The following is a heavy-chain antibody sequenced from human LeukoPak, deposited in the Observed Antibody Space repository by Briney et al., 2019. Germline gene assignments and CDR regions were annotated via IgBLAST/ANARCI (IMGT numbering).Heavy chain of an antibody. CDR1: GHTFTTYG. V-gene: IGHV1-18*04. CDR3: ARGWELHD. J-gene: IGHJ4*02. CDR2: ISAYKANA. D-gene: IGHD1-26*01. Sequence: ASVKVSCKASGHTFTTYGISWVRQAPGQGLEWMGWISAYKANAKYAQKFQDRVTMTTDTSTNTAYMELRSLRSDDTAIYYCARGWELHDWGLGSLVTVSS.